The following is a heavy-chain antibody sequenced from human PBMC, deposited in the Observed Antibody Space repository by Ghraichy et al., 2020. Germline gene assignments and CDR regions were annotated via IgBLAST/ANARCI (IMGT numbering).Heavy chain of an antibody. CDR3: ARGEDGFDY. CDR2: INHSGST. CDR1: GGSFSGYY. V-gene: IGHV4-34*01. J-gene: IGHJ4*02. Sequence: SCAVYGGSFSGYYWSWIRQPPGKGLEWIGEINHSGSTNYNPSLKSRVTISVDTSKNQFSLKLSSVTAADTAVYYCARGEDGFDYWGQGTLVTVSS. D-gene: IGHD5-24*01.